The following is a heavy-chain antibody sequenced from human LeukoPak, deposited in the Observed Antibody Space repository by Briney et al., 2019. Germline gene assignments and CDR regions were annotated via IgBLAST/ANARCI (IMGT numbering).Heavy chain of an antibody. CDR3: ARHLSGITGYTYGRGIDY. V-gene: IGHV3-33*01. Sequence: PGGSLRLSCAASGFRFSGYGMHWVRQAPGKGLEWVAVISFDGNTQYLADSVRGRFTISRDNSKTTLDLQMNSLRAEDTAVYYCARHLSGITGYTYGRGIDYWGQGTPVTVSS. D-gene: IGHD5-18*01. J-gene: IGHJ4*02. CDR1: GFRFSGYG. CDR2: ISFDGNTQ.